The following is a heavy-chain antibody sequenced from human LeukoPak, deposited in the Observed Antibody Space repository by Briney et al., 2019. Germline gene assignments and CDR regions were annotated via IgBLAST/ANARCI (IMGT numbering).Heavy chain of an antibody. V-gene: IGHV4-4*07. CDR2: IYTSGST. D-gene: IGHD1-26*01. CDR3: ARSPSIVGAAYAEYFQH. J-gene: IGHJ1*01. Sequence: SETLSLTCTVSGGSISNYYWNWIRQPAGKGLEWIGRIYTSGSTNYNPSLKSRVTMSVDTSKNQFSLKLSSVTAADTAVYYCARSPSIVGAAYAEYFQHWGQGTLVTVSS. CDR1: GGSISNYY.